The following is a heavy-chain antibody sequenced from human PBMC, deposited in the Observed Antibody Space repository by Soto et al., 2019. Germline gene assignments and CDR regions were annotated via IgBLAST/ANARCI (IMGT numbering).Heavy chain of an antibody. CDR2: IYSGTT. D-gene: IGHD2-15*01. CDR3: AREDSGAFFDF. J-gene: IGHJ4*02. V-gene: IGHV4-30-2*01. Sequence: SETLSLTCAVSGVSISSGGYSWSWIRQPPGKGMEWIGYIYSGTTHYNPSLKSRVTISMDRSKNQVSLSLKSMTAADTAVYYCAREDSGAFFDFWGQGNLVTVSS. CDR1: GVSISSGGYS.